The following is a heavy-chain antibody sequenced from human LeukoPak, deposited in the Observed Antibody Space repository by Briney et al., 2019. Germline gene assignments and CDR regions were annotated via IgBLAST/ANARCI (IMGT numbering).Heavy chain of an antibody. CDR3: AREHVDTAIATTYYFDY. D-gene: IGHD5-18*01. J-gene: IGHJ4*02. CDR1: ESTFTGYY. Sequence: ASETPCCKASESTFTGYYMHSVRQAPGQPLEWRGGISRNSGGTNNAQKFPGSVTMTRDTSISTAYTGLSRLRSDDTAVYYCAREHVDTAIATTYYFDYGGRGT. CDR2: ISRNSGGT. V-gene: IGHV1-2*02.